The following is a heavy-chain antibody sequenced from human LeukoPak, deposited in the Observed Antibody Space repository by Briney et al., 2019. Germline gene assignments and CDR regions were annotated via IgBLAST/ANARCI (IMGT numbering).Heavy chain of an antibody. CDR3: ARDVLLWFGEGERYYYYGMDV. V-gene: IGHV3-53*01. Sequence: GGSLRLSCAASGFTVSSNYMSWVRQAPGKGLECVSVIYSGAATSYADSVKGRFTISRDNAKNSLYLQMNSLRAEDTAVYYCARDVLLWFGEGERYYYYGMDVWGQGTTVTVSS. J-gene: IGHJ6*02. CDR2: IYSGAAT. D-gene: IGHD3-10*01. CDR1: GFTVSSNY.